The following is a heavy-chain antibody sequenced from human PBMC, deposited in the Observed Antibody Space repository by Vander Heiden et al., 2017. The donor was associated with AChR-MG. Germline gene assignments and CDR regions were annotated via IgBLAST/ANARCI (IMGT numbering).Heavy chain of an antibody. V-gene: IGHV3-30*18. CDR2: ITYDGSEK. Sequence: QVLSVASGGGVVQPGRSLSLSWAGSGSTVTAYGLHWVRQAPGKGLEWVAVITYDGSEKYYADSVKGRVTISRDNSKNTLYLQMNSLRTEDTAVYFCVKDNGWDDWFDPWGQGTLVTVSS. D-gene: IGHD2-8*01. J-gene: IGHJ5*02. CDR1: GSTVTAYG. CDR3: VKDNGWDDWFDP.